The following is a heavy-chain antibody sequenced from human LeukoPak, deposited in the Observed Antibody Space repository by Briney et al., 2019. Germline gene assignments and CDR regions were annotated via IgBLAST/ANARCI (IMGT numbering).Heavy chain of an antibody. Sequence: GGSLRLSCAASGFTLSSYAMSWVRQAPGKGLEWVSAISGSGGSTYYADSVKGRFTISRDNSKNTLYLQMNSLRAEDTAVYYCAKDGPAGNIVVDEWFDPWGQGTLVTVSS. CDR3: AKDGPAGNIVVDEWFDP. CDR1: GFTLSSYA. D-gene: IGHD2-2*01. CDR2: ISGSGGST. J-gene: IGHJ5*02. V-gene: IGHV3-23*01.